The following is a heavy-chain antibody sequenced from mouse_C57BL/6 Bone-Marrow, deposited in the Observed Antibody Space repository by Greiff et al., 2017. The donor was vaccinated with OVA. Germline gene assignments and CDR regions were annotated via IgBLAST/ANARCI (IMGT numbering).Heavy chain of an antibody. Sequence: EVKLVESGGDLVKPGGSLKLSCAASGFTFSSYAMSWVRQTPEKRLEWVATISDGGSYTYYPDNVKGRFTISRDNAKNNLYLQMSHLKSEDTAMYYCARDKTGTAHYYAMDYWGQGTSVTVSS. CDR3: ARDKTGTAHYYAMDY. CDR1: GFTFSSYA. V-gene: IGHV5-4*01. D-gene: IGHD4-1*01. J-gene: IGHJ4*01. CDR2: ISDGGSYT.